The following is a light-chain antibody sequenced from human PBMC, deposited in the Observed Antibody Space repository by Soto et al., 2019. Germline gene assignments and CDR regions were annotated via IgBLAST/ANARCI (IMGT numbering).Light chain of an antibody. CDR1: SSDVGGYND. CDR3: SSYTTSSNVV. Sequence: QSALTQPASVSGSPGQSITISCTGTSSDVGGYNDVSWYQHYPGKAPKLIIYEVSNRPSGVSNRFSGSKSGNTASLTISGLQAEDEADYYCSSYTTSSNVVFGGGTKLTVL. J-gene: IGLJ2*01. CDR2: EVS. V-gene: IGLV2-14*01.